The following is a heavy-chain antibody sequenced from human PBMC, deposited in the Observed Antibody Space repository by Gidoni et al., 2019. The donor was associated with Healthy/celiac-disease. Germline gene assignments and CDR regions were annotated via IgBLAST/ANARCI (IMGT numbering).Heavy chain of an antibody. Sequence: VQLPESGPGLVKPSQTLSLPCTVSGCSISSGGSSWCLIRQHPGKCLGCIWYIYYSASTYYNPSLKGRVTISVDTSKNQFSLKLSSVTAADTAVHYCARDLAGYSYGFSYYYGMDVWGQGTTVTVSS. J-gene: IGHJ6*02. D-gene: IGHD5-18*01. V-gene: IGHV4-31*03. CDR3: ARDLAGYSYGFSYYYGMDV. CDR2: IYYSAST. CDR1: GCSISSGGSS.